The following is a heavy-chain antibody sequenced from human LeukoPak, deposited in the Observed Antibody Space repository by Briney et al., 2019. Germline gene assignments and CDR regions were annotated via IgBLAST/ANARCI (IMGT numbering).Heavy chain of an antibody. CDR3: ATPGDDYGDYAGFDY. V-gene: IGHV1-2*06. CDR1: GYTFTGYY. D-gene: IGHD4-17*01. Sequence: ASVKVSCKASGYTFTGYYMHWVRQAPGQGLEWMGRINPNCGGTNYAQKFQGRVTMTRDTSISTAYMELSRLRSDDTAVYYCATPGDDYGDYAGFDYWGQGTLVTVSS. CDR2: INPNCGGT. J-gene: IGHJ4*02.